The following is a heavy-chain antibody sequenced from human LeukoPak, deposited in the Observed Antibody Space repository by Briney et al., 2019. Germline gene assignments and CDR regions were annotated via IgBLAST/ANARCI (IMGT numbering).Heavy chain of an antibody. Sequence: SETLSLTCTVCGGPINRDLGIWVRQPPGKGREWIGDIYYSGSTTYNPSLKSRVSISLDRPKNQFSLKLTSATAADTAVYYCARHRYPQTYGFDFWGQGILVTVSS. D-gene: IGHD1-1*01. CDR1: GGPINRDL. J-gene: IGHJ4*02. CDR3: ARHRYPQTYGFDF. V-gene: IGHV4-59*08. CDR2: IYYSGST.